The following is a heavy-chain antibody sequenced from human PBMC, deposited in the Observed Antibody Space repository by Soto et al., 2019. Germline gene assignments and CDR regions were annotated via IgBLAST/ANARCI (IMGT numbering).Heavy chain of an antibody. CDR1: GASISSNNW. CDR2: IYHSGST. Sequence: PSETLSLTCAVSGASISSNNWWSWVRQPPGKGLEWIGEIYHSGSTNYNPSLKSRVTISVDKSKDQFSLKLSSVTAADTAVYYCARGGPGAWYFDYWGQGTLVPVSS. CDR3: ARGGPGAWYFDY. V-gene: IGHV4-4*02. J-gene: IGHJ4*02.